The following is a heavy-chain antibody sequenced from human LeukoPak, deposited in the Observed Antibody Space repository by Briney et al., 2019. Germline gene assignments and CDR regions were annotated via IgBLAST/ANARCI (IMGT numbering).Heavy chain of an antibody. D-gene: IGHD3-3*01. Sequence: ASVKVSCKASGYTFTSYDINWVRQAPGQGLEWMGWINPNSGGTNYAQKFQGRVTMTRDTSISTAYMELSRLRSDDTAVYYCARALYYDFWSGYSTQPNWFDPWGQGTLVTVSS. CDR3: ARALYYDFWSGYSTQPNWFDP. CDR2: INPNSGGT. V-gene: IGHV1-2*02. CDR1: GYTFTSYD. J-gene: IGHJ5*02.